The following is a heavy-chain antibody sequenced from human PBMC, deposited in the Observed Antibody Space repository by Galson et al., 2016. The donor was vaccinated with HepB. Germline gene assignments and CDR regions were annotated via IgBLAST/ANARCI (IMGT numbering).Heavy chain of an antibody. D-gene: IGHD3-9*01. CDR2: ISAGSSYT. Sequence: SLRLSCAASGFTFSSYCMVWVRQAPGKGLEWISSISAGSSYTYYADSLRGRFTISRDNAKNSMYLQMDSLRAEDTAIYYCARGVFRPYDLLLYNYYYDLDVWGRGTTVTVSS. CDR1: GFTFSSYC. V-gene: IGHV3-21*06. CDR3: ARGVFRPYDLLLYNYYYDLDV. J-gene: IGHJ6*02.